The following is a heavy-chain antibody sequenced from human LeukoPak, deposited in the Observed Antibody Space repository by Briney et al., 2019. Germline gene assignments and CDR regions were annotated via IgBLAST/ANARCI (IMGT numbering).Heavy chain of an antibody. Sequence: GGSLRLSCAASGFTFRTYTMNWVRQAPGKGLEWVSSISSSSSYLFYADSVKGRFTISRDNAKNSLYLQMSRLRAEDAGVYYCASVEVSGTYFYWGQGTLVSVSS. CDR1: GFTFRTYT. CDR2: ISSSSSYL. V-gene: IGHV3-21*01. CDR3: ASVEVSGTYFY. J-gene: IGHJ4*02. D-gene: IGHD3-10*01.